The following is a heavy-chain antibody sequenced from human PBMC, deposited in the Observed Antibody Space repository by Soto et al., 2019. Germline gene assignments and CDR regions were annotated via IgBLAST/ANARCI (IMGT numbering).Heavy chain of an antibody. D-gene: IGHD3-10*01. CDR1: GGTLSSYA. CDR2: IIPIFGTA. Sequence: SVKVSCKASGGTLSSYAASWVRQAPGQGLEWMGGIIPIFGTANYAQKFQGRVTITADESTSTAYMELSSLRSEDTAVYYCARLSLVRGVTSGPNYYGVDVWGQGTTVTVSS. CDR3: ARLSLVRGVTSGPNYYGVDV. V-gene: IGHV1-69*13. J-gene: IGHJ6*02.